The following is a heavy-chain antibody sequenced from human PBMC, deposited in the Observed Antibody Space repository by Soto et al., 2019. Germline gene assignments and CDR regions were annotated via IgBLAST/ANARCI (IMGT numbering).Heavy chain of an antibody. CDR3: VKDQVGIAAVSYFDY. V-gene: IGHV3-15*07. J-gene: IGHJ4*02. CDR2: IKSKTDGGTT. D-gene: IGHD6-13*01. CDR1: GFTFSNAW. Sequence: GGSLRLSCAASGFTFSNAWMNWVRQAPGKGLERVGRIKSKTDGGTTDYAAPVKGRFTISRDDSKNTLYLQMSSLRAEDTAVYYCVKDQVGIAAVSYFDYWGQRTLVTVSS.